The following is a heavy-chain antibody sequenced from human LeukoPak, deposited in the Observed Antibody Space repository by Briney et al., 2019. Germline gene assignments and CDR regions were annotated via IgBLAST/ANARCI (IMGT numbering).Heavy chain of an antibody. J-gene: IGHJ4*02. CDR2: ITNNGGYT. CDR3: AGASPDGFYDY. D-gene: IGHD3-22*01. Sequence: GGSLRLSCAASGFSFSSSAMHWVRQAPGKGLECVSAITNNGGYTYYANSVKGRFIISRDNSKNTLYLQMGSLRTEDMAVYYCAGASPDGFYDYWGQGTLVTVSS. V-gene: IGHV3-64*01. CDR1: GFSFSSSA.